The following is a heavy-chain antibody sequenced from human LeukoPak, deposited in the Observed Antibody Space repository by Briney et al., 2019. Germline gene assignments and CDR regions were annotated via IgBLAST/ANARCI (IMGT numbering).Heavy chain of an antibody. J-gene: IGHJ4*02. Sequence: GGSLRLSCVASGFTFGKYWMSWVRQAPGKGLEWVANIKQDGSEKYYVDSVKGRFTISRDNAKNSLYLQMNSLRAEDTAVYYCARVEYSYGYFDYWGQGTLVTVSS. V-gene: IGHV3-7*03. CDR2: IKQDGSEK. D-gene: IGHD5-18*01. CDR1: GFTFGKYW. CDR3: ARVEYSYGYFDY.